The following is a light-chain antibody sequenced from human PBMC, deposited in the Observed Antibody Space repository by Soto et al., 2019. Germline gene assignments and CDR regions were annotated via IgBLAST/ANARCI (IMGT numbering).Light chain of an antibody. J-gene: IGLJ1*01. CDR3: SSFTSSITYV. CDR1: SSDVGGYNS. CDR2: DVT. V-gene: IGLV2-14*01. Sequence: QSALTQPASVSGSTGQSITISCTGTSSDVGGYNSVSWYRQDPGKAPKLMIYDVTNRPSGVSNRFSGSKSGNTASLTISGLQAEDEADYYCSSFTSSITYVFGNGTKVTVL.